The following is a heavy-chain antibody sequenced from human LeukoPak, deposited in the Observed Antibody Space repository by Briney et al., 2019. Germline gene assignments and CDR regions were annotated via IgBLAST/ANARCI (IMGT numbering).Heavy chain of an antibody. CDR2: INHSGST. V-gene: IGHV4-34*01. CDR1: GGSFSGYY. Sequence: SETLSLTCAVYGGSFSGYYWSWIRQPPGKGLEWIGEINHSGSTNYNPSLKSRVTISVDTSKNQFSLKLSSVTAADTAVYYCARTRRYLTVTYYFDYWGQGTLVTVSS. D-gene: IGHD3-9*01. CDR3: ARTRRYLTVTYYFDY. J-gene: IGHJ4*02.